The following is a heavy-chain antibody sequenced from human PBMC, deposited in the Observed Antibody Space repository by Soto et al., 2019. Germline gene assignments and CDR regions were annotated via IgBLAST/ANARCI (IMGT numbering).Heavy chain of an antibody. CDR1: GFSLSTSGVG. V-gene: IGHV2-5*02. Sequence: QITLKESGPTLVKPTQTLTLTCTFSGFSLSTSGVGVGWIRQPPGKALEWLALIYWDDDKRYSPSLKSRLTITKDTSKXXVXLXXTNMDPVDTATYYCAHSPMITFGGVIVIRGDAFDIWGQGTMVTVSS. CDR2: IYWDDDK. CDR3: AHSPMITFGGVIVIRGDAFDI. J-gene: IGHJ3*02. D-gene: IGHD3-16*02.